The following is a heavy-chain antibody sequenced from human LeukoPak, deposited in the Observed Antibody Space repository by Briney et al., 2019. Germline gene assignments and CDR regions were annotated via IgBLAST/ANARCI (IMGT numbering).Heavy chain of an antibody. CDR1: GYTFTGYY. J-gene: IGHJ3*02. V-gene: IGHV1-2*02. CDR3: ARDDGALGAFDI. Sequence: ASVKVSCKASGYTFTGYYMNWVRQAPGQGLEWMGWINPKSGGTKYAQKFQGRVTMTRDTSISTAYMELSRLRSDDTAVYYCARDDGALGAFDIWGQGTMVTVSS. CDR2: INPKSGGT.